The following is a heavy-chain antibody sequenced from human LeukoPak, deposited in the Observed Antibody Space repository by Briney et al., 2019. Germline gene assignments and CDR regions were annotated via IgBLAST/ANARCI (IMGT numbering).Heavy chain of an antibody. CDR1: GYTFTSYG. Sequence: ASVKVSCKASGYTFTSYGISWVRQAPGQGLEWMGWISAYNGNTNYAQKLQGRVTMTTDTSTSTAYMELRSLRSDDTAVYYCARESPCSSTSCYSSSPNWFDPWGQEPWSPSPQ. J-gene: IGHJ5*02. D-gene: IGHD2-2*02. V-gene: IGHV1-18*01. CDR2: ISAYNGNT. CDR3: ARESPCSSTSCYSSSPNWFDP.